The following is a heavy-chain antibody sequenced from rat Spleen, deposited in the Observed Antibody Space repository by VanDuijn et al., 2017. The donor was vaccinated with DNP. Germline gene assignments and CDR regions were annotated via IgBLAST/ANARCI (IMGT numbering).Heavy chain of an antibody. D-gene: IGHD1-1*01. CDR3: ASSLRWPYYVDY. Sequence: EVQLVESGGGLVQPGRSLKLSCAASGFSFRNYGMAWVRQTPTKGLEWVASISTVGDNGVYRDSVKGRFTISRDNAKNTQYLQMNSLRSEDTATYFSASSLRWPYYVDYWGQGVMVSVSS. J-gene: IGHJ2*01. CDR1: GFSFRNYG. CDR2: ISTVGDNG. V-gene: IGHV5S13*01.